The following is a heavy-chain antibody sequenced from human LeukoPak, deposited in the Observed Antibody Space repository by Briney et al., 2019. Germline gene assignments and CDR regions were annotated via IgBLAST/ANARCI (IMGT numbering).Heavy chain of an antibody. V-gene: IGHV4-59*12. J-gene: IGHJ4*02. CDR2: IYYSGST. D-gene: IGHD3-22*01. CDR3: ATLGFSSGYYYYFDH. Sequence: SETLSLTCTVSGGSISSYYWSWIRQPPGKGLEWIGYIYYSGSTNYNPSLKSRVTLSVDTAKNQFSLKLSSVTAADTAVYYCATLGFSSGYYYYFDHWGQGTLVTVSS. CDR1: GGSISSYY.